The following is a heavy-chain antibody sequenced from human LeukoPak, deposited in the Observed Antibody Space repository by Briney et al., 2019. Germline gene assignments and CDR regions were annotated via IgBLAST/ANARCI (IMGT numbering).Heavy chain of an antibody. CDR3: AREKLSFFDSSGYFDH. CDR1: GFTFSSYE. CDR2: ISSSGSAI. D-gene: IGHD3-22*01. V-gene: IGHV3-48*03. Sequence: GGSLRLSCAASGFTFSSYEMNWVRQAPGKGLEWVSFISSSGSAIHYADSVRGRFTISRDNAKNSLFLQMSRLRAEDTAVYYCAREKLSFFDSSGYFDHWGQGTLATVSS. J-gene: IGHJ4*02.